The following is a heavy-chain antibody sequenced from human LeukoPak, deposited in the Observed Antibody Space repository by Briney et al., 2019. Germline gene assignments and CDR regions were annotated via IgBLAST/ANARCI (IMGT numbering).Heavy chain of an antibody. CDR1: GYTFTGYY. V-gene: IGHV1-2*02. CDR2: INPNSGVT. CDR3: ATVTMVRGDVILGLSLQEYYYGMDV. Sequence: GASVKVSCKASGYTFTGYYMHWVRQAPGQGLASMGWINPNSGVTNYAQKFQGRVTMTEDTSTDTAYMELSSLRSEDTAVYYCATVTMVRGDVILGLSLQEYYYGMDVWGQGTTVTVSS. D-gene: IGHD3-10*01. J-gene: IGHJ6*02.